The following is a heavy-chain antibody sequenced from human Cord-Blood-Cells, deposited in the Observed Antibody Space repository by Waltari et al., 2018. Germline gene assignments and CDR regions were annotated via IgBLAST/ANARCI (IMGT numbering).Heavy chain of an antibody. CDR3: AIPGGFWSGYYNWFDP. V-gene: IGHV1-69*01. J-gene: IGHJ5*02. D-gene: IGHD3-3*01. CDR1: GGTFSTYA. CDR2: IIPIFGTA. Sequence: QVQLVQSGAEVKKPGSSVKVSCKASGGTFSTYAISWGRQAPGQGLEWMGGIIPIFGTANYAQKFQGRVTITADESTSTAYMELSSLRSEDTAVYYCAIPGGFWSGYYNWFDPWGQGTLVTVSS.